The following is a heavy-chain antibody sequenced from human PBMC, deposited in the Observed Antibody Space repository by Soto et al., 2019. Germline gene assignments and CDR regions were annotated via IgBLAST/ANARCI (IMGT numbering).Heavy chain of an antibody. CDR1: GGSISSYY. CDR2: IYYSGST. J-gene: IGHJ2*01. Sequence: QVQLQESGPGLVKPSETLSLTCTVSGGSISSYYWSWIRQPPGKGLEWIGYIYYSGSTNYNPSLKRRVTISVDTSKSQFSLKLSSVTASDTAVYYCARLKGSYGYWYFDLWGRGTLVTVSS. CDR3: ARLKGSYGYWYFDL. D-gene: IGHD5-18*01. V-gene: IGHV4-59*08.